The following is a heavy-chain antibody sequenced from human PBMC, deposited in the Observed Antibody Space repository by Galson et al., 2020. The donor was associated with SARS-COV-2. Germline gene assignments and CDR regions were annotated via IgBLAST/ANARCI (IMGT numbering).Heavy chain of an antibody. CDR1: GFTFSSYS. D-gene: IGHD3-22*01. CDR3: AREPRGYYDSSGYYEGLHYFDY. V-gene: IGHV3-21*01. J-gene: IGHJ4*02. Sequence: NSGGSLRLSCAASGFTFSSYSMNWVRQAPGKGLEWVSSISSSSSYIYYADSVKGRFTISRDNAKNSLYLQMNSLRAEDTAVYYCAREPRGYYDSSGYYEGLHYFDYWGQGTLVTVSS. CDR2: ISSSSSYI.